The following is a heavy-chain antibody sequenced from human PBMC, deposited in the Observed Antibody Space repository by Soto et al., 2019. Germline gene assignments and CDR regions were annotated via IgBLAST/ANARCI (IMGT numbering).Heavy chain of an antibody. J-gene: IGHJ6*02. V-gene: IGHV4-61*01. Sequence: SEPLSLTCTVSGVSVSSGSYYWSWIRQPPGKGLEWIGYIYYSGSTNYNPSLKSRVTISVDTSKNQFSLKLSSVTAADTAVYYCAREADCTNGVCYQYGMDVWGQGTTVTVSS. CDR2: IYYSGST. CDR1: GVSVSSGSYY. D-gene: IGHD2-8*01. CDR3: AREADCTNGVCYQYGMDV.